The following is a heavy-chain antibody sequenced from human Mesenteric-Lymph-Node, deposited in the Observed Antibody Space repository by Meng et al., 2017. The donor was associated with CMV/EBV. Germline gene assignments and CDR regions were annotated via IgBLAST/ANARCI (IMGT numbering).Heavy chain of an antibody. CDR2: ISSSGSNI. J-gene: IGHJ4*02. CDR1: GFTFSDYS. D-gene: IGHD6-19*01. V-gene: IGHV3-11*04. CDR3: ARDSGLDSSADY. Sequence: GGSLRLSCAASGFTFSDYSLTWIRQAPGKGLEWVSDISSSGSNINYAASVKGRFTSSRDNARDSLYLQMNSLSVEDTAVYYCARDSGLDSSADYWGQGTLVTVSS.